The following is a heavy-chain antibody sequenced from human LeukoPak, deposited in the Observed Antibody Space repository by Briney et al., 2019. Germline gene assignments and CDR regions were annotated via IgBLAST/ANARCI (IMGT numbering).Heavy chain of an antibody. CDR2: IYSSGNT. V-gene: IGHV4-4*07. CDR3: ARDSSGYSNYPLSY. Sequence: PSETLSLTCTVSGGSISNYYWSWLRQPAGKGLEWIGRIYSSGNTNYNPSLKSRVTLSVDTSKNQFSLKLSSVTAADTAVYYCARDSSGYSNYPLSYWGQGTLVTVSS. D-gene: IGHD4-11*01. J-gene: IGHJ4*02. CDR1: GGSISNYY.